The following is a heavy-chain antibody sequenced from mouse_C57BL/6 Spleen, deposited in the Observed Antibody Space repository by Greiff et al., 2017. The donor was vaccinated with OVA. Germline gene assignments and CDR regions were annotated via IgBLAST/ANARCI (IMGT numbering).Heavy chain of an antibody. CDR1: GFTFSSYT. D-gene: IGHD2-5*01. J-gene: IGHJ4*01. Sequence: EVMLVESGGGLVKPGGSLKLSCAASGFTFSSYTMSWVRQTPEKRLEWVATISGGGGNTYYPDSVKGRFTISRDNAKNTLYLQMSSLRAEDTALYYCARSDSNSDAMDYWGQGTSVTVSS. CDR3: ARSDSNSDAMDY. V-gene: IGHV5-9*01. CDR2: ISGGGGNT.